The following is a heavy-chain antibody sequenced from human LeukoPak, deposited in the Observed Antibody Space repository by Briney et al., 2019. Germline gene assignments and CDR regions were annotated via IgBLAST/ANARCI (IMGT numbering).Heavy chain of an antibody. CDR3: ARGPLGYISSWYVRYFDL. CDR1: GYTFTSFA. Sequence: ASVKVSCKASGYTFTSFAMHWVRQAPGQRLEWMGWINAGNGDTKYSQKFQGRVTITRDTSASTADMGLSSLRYEDTAVYYCARGPLGYISSWYVRYFDLWGRGTLVTVSS. J-gene: IGHJ2*01. D-gene: IGHD6-13*01. CDR2: INAGNGDT. V-gene: IGHV1-3*01.